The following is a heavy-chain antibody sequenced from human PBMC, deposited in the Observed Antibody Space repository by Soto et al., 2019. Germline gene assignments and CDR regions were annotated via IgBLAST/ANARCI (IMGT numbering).Heavy chain of an antibody. Sequence: GGSLRLSCVASGFSFIDFGIHWVRQAPGKGLEWVSVIWYDGSNTYQGESVMGRFTMSRDISKNTLYLQMDSLRPEDTAVYYCAIAMAGKWHPIDSWGHGTLVTVSS. CDR2: IWYDGSNT. CDR1: GFSFIDFG. V-gene: IGHV3-33*01. J-gene: IGHJ5*01. CDR3: AIAMAGKWHPIDS. D-gene: IGHD6-19*01.